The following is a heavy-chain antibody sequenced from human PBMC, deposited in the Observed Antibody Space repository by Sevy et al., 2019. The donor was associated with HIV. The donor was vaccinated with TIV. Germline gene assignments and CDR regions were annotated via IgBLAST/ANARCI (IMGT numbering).Heavy chain of an antibody. CDR1: GFTFSTYW. Sequence: GGSLRLSCAASGFTFSTYWMNWVRQAPGEGLEWLDNIKQDGTEVNYVDSVKGRFTISRENAEKSVYLQMDSLTAEDTAVYYCARGLSDYGDLFFDYWGEGVMVTVSS. CDR3: ARGLSDYGDLFFDY. D-gene: IGHD4-17*01. CDR2: IKQDGTEV. J-gene: IGHJ4*02. V-gene: IGHV3-7*01.